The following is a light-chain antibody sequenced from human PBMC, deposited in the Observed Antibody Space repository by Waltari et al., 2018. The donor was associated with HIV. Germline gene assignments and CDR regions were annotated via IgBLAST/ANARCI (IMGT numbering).Light chain of an antibody. CDR3: QQTYSTPRT. Sequence: DIQMTQSPSSLSASVGDRVTITCRASQSISGYLNWYQQKPGKAPNLLIYLASHLQSGVPSRFSGSGSGTDFTLTISSLQPEDFATYYCQQTYSTPRTFGQGTRLEIK. V-gene: IGKV1-39*01. J-gene: IGKJ5*01. CDR1: QSISGY. CDR2: LAS.